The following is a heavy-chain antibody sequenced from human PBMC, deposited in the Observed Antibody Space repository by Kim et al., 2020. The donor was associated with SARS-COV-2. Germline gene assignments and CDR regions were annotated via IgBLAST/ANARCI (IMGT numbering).Heavy chain of an antibody. D-gene: IGHD3-16*01. V-gene: IGHV4-59*13. Sequence: SETLSLTCTVSGGSISSYYWSWIRQPPGKGLEWIGYIYYSGSTNYNPSLKSRVTISVDTSKNQFSLKLSSVTAADTAVYYCARGRMGADGNDYWGQGTLVTVSS. CDR2: IYYSGST. J-gene: IGHJ4*02. CDR3: ARGRMGADGNDY. CDR1: GGSISSYY.